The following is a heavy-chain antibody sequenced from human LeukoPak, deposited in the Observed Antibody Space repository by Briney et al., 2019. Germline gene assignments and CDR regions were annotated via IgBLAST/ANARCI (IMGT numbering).Heavy chain of an antibody. J-gene: IGHJ3*01. CDR2: INGDGSST. V-gene: IGHV3-74*01. D-gene: IGHD6-19*01. Sequence: GGSLRLSCAASGFTFSSYWMEWVRLTPGKGLVWVSRINGDGSSTTYADSVKGRFTVSRDNVKNTVYLQLNSLRAEDSAVYYCARLRAVASASFDFWGQGTMVTVSS. CDR3: ARLRAVASASFDF. CDR1: GFTFSSYW.